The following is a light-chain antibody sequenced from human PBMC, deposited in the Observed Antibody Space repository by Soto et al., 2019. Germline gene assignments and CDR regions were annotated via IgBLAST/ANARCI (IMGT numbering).Light chain of an antibody. CDR3: QQRSDWLPIT. Sequence: EIVLTQSPGILSLSPGEIASLSCGASQSISSSFLAWYQQKPGQAPRLLIYGASSRATGIPVRFSGSGSGTDFTLTISSLEPEDFAVYYCQQRSDWLPITFGQGTRLEIK. J-gene: IGKJ5*01. V-gene: IGKV3D-20*02. CDR2: GAS. CDR1: QSISSSF.